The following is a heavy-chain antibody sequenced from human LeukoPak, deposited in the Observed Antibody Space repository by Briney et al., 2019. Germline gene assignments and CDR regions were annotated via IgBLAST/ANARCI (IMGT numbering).Heavy chain of an antibody. J-gene: IGHJ5*02. CDR1: GFTFSYYS. CDR2: IRYTGET. CDR3: ARDAGNSGYGCDL. V-gene: IGHV3-69-1*01. Sequence: GGSLRLSCVASGFTFSYYSMNWARQAPGKGLEWVSHIRYTGETFYADSVKGRFTISKDNARNSLYLQMNDLRGEDTAIYYCARDAGNSGYGCDLWGQGTLVTVSS. D-gene: IGHD5-12*01.